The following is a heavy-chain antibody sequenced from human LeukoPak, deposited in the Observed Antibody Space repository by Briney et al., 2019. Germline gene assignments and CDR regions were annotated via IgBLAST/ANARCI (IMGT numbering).Heavy chain of an antibody. D-gene: IGHD3-10*01. CDR3: ARDCPYGSGSFNDAFDI. CDR2: VSNSGST. V-gene: IGHV4-61*01. Sequence: SSETLSLTCTVSGGSVSSGNYYWSWIRQPPGRGLEWIGYVSNSGSTIYNPSLKSRVTMSVDTSKNQFSLKLHSVAAADTAVYYCARDCPYGSGSFNDAFDIWGQGTMVTVSS. CDR1: GGSVSSGNYY. J-gene: IGHJ3*02.